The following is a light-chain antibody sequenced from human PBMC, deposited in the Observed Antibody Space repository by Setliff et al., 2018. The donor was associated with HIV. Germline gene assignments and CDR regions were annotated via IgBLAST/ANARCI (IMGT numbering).Light chain of an antibody. V-gene: IGKV3-15*01. CDR2: DAS. CDR1: QSINSN. CDR3: QQYYDLRT. Sequence: EIVMTQSPATLSVSPGERATFSCRASQSINSNLAWYQQKPGQAPRLLIYDASTRATGLPARFSGSGSGTQFTLTISSLQSEDFAVYYCQQYYDLRTFGQGTKVDIK. J-gene: IGKJ1*01.